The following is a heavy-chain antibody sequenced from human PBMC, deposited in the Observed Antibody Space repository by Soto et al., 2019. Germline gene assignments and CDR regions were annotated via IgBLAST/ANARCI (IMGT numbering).Heavy chain of an antibody. CDR1: GGTFSSSA. D-gene: IGHD5-18*01. Sequence: ASVKVSCKASGGTFSSSAISWARQAPGQGLEWMGGIIPIFGTANYAQKFQGRVTITADESTSTAYMELSSLRSEDTAVHYCARAGDTAMVTYYYGMDVWGQGTTVTVSS. V-gene: IGHV1-69*13. CDR3: ARAGDTAMVTYYYGMDV. J-gene: IGHJ6*02. CDR2: IIPIFGTA.